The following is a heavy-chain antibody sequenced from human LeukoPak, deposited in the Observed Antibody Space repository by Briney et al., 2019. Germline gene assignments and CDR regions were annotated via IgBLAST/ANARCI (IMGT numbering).Heavy chain of an antibody. V-gene: IGHV3-48*01. CDR2: ISSSSSTI. Sequence: GGSLRLSCAASGFTFSSYSMSWVRQAPGKGLGWVSYISSSSSTIHYADSVKGRFTISRDNAKNSLYLQMNSLRAEDTALYYCAKVTFEGVDPWGQGTLVTVSS. J-gene: IGHJ5*02. CDR3: AKVTFEGVDP. D-gene: IGHD2/OR15-2a*01. CDR1: GFTFSSYS.